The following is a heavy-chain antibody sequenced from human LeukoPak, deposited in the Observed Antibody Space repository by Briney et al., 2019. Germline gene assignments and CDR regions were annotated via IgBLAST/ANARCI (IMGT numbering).Heavy chain of an antibody. CDR2: IKQDGSEK. Sequence: GGSLRLSCAASGFTFSSYWMSWVRQAPGKGLEWVANIKQDGSEKYYVDSVKGRFTISRDNVKNTLYLQMNNLRVEDTAVYYCAKSIAVAGAMRDNWFDPWGQGTLVTVSS. CDR1: GFTFSSYW. V-gene: IGHV3-7*01. CDR3: AKSIAVAGAMRDNWFDP. D-gene: IGHD6-19*01. J-gene: IGHJ5*02.